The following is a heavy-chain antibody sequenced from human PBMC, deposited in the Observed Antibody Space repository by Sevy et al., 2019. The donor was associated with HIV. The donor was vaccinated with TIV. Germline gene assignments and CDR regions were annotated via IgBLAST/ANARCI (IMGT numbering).Heavy chain of an antibody. CDR3: ARVGLGDCSGTNCSPNDY. CDR2: ISSGSSFI. J-gene: IGHJ4*02. CDR1: GFSISGYT. D-gene: IGHD2-2*01. Sequence: GSLRLPCAASGFSISGYTMNWVRQAPGKGLEWVSSISSGSSFIYYADSLKGRFTISRDNARNLLYLQMNSLRVEDTAVYYCARVGLGDCSGTNCSPNDYWGQGTLVTVSS. V-gene: IGHV3-21*01.